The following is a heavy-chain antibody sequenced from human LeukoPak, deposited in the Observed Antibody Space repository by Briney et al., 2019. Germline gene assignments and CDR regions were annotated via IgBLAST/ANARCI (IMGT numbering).Heavy chain of an antibody. CDR2: ITGSGGTT. CDR3: ARAYGSSGYYQLPIDY. D-gene: IGHD3-22*01. J-gene: IGHJ4*02. Sequence: GGSLRLSCAASGFTFSSYAMSWVRQAPGKGLEWVSSITGSGGTTHHADSVKGRFTISRDNSKNTLFLQMNSLRVEDTTLYYCARAYGSSGYYQLPIDYWGQGTLVTVSS. CDR1: GFTFSSYA. V-gene: IGHV3-23*01.